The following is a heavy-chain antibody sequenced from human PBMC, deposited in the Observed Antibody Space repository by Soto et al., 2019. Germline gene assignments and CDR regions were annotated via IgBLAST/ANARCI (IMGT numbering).Heavy chain of an antibody. D-gene: IGHD3-10*01. CDR1: GFTFSSYG. V-gene: IGHV3-30*18. J-gene: IGHJ6*02. Sequence: QVQLVESGGGVVQPGRSLRLSCAASGFTFSSYGMHWVRQAPGKGLEWVAVISYDGSNKYYADSVKGRFTISRDNSKNTLYLQMNSLRAEDTAVYYCAKLVTDYYYGMDVWGQGTTVTVSS. CDR2: ISYDGSNK. CDR3: AKLVTDYYYGMDV.